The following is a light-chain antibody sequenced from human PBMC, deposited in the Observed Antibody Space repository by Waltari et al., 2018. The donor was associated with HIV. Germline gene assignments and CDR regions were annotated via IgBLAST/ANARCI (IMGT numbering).Light chain of an antibody. V-gene: IGLV1-47*01. CDR1: SSNIGSNY. Sequence: QSVLTQPPSASGTPGQRVTISCSGSSSNIGSNYVYWYQQLPGTAPKLLIQRNNQRPSGVADRFPGSKSGTSASLAISGLRSEDEADYYCAAWDDSLSGYVVFGGGTKLTVL. CDR3: AAWDDSLSGYVV. CDR2: RNN. J-gene: IGLJ2*01.